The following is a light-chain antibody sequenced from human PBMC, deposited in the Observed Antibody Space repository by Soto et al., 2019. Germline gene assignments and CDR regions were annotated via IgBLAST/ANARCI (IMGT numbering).Light chain of an antibody. Sequence: QSALTQPASVSGSPGQSITISGTGTSSAVGGYNYVSWYQQHSGKAPKLMIYDVSNRPSGVSNRFSGSKSGNTASLTISGLQAEDEADYYCSSDTTSSTRYVVFGGGTKRTVL. CDR1: SSAVGGYNY. V-gene: IGLV2-14*01. J-gene: IGLJ2*01. CDR2: DVS. CDR3: SSDTTSSTRYVV.